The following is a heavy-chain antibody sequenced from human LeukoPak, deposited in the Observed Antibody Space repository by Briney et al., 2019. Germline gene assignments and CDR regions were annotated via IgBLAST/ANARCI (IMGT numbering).Heavy chain of an antibody. CDR1: GSTFSSYG. D-gene: IGHD3-3*01. J-gene: IGHJ3*02. Sequence: GGSLRLSCAASGSTFSSYGMHWVRQAPGKGLEWVAVIWYDGSNKYYADSVKGRFTISRDNSKNTLYLQMNSLRAEDTAVYYCARDTLQGYDFWSGYPNDAFDIWGQGTMVTVSS. CDR2: IWYDGSNK. V-gene: IGHV3-33*01. CDR3: ARDTLQGYDFWSGYPNDAFDI.